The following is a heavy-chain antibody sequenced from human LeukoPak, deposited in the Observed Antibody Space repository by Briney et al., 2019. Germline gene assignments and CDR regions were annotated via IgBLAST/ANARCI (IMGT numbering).Heavy chain of an antibody. V-gene: IGHV4-39*01. CDR3: ARYSSSLGWFDP. CDR2: IYYSGSI. J-gene: IGHJ5*02. CDR1: GGSISSYY. D-gene: IGHD6-13*01. Sequence: SSETLSLTCTVSGGSISSYYWGGIRQPPGKRLEWIGSIYYSGSIYYNPSLQSRVTKSVDTSKNQFSLKLSSVTAADTAVYYCARYSSSLGWFDPWGQGTLVTVSS.